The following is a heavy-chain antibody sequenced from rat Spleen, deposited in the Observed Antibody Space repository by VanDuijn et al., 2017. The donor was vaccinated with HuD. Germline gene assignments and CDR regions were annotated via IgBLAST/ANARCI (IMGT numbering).Heavy chain of an antibody. D-gene: IGHD1-10*01. CDR1: DYSITSSYG. J-gene: IGHJ2*01. CDR3: ARDNNYKAY. V-gene: IGHV3-3*01. CDR2: ISYSGTT. Sequence: EVRLQESGPGLVKPSQSLSLTCSVTDYSITSSYGWSWIRKFPGNKMEWMGDISYSGTTSYHPSLKSRISITRDTSKNQFFLQVNSVTTEDTATYYCARDNNYKAYWGQGVMVTVSS.